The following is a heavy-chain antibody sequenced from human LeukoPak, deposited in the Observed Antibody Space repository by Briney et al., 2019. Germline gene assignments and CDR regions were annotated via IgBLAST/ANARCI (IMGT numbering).Heavy chain of an antibody. CDR1: GGSISSGGYY. V-gene: IGHV4-31*03. CDR2: IYYSGST. J-gene: IGHJ6*02. D-gene: IGHD5-24*01. CDR3: ARDLDGYTGMDV. Sequence: SQTLSLTCTVSGGSISSGGYYWSWIRPHPGKGLEWIRYIYYSGSTYYNPSLKSRVTISVDTSKNQFSLKLSSVTAADTAVYYCARDLDGYTGMDVWGQGTTVTVSS.